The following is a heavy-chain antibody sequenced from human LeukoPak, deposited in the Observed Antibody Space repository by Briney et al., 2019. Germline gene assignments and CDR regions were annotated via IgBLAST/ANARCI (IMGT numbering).Heavy chain of an antibody. CDR3: ARRDWNDRAFNC. D-gene: IGHD1-1*01. CDR1: GFTFSSYS. Sequence: GGSLRLSCAASGFTFSSYSMNWVRQAPGKGLEWVSSISRSSSYIDYADSVKGRFTVSRDNARNSLYLQMNSLRAEDTAVYYCARRDWNDRAFNCWGQGTLVTVSS. CDR2: ISRSSSYI. J-gene: IGHJ4*02. V-gene: IGHV3-21*01.